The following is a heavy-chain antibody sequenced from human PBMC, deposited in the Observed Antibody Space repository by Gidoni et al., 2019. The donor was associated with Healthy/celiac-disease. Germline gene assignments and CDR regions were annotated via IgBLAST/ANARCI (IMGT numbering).Heavy chain of an antibody. Sequence: EVQQVESGGGMVQPGGALNLSCEAAGFPCSSSAMSWVRQAPGKGLVWVSAISVSGGSTYYAHSVQGRFTISRDNSKNTLSLQMNSLRAEDTAVYYCSSLEDPVVGVLDYWGQGPLVTFSS. V-gene: IGHV3-23*04. CDR1: GFPCSSSA. J-gene: IGHJ4*02. CDR3: SSLEDPVVGVLDY. D-gene: IGHD1-26*01. CDR2: ISVSGGST.